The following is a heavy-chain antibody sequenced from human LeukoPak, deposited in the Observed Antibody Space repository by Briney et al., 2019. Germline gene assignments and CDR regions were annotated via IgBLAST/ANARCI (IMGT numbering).Heavy chain of an antibody. CDR3: ARPYYDILTSYFDY. J-gene: IGHJ4*02. D-gene: IGHD3-9*01. CDR1: GYTFTSYD. CDR2: MNPNSGNT. V-gene: IGHV1-8*01. Sequence: ASVKVSCKASGYTFTSYDINWVRQATGQGLEWMGWMNPNSGNTGYAQKLQGRVTMTRNTSISTAYMELSSLRSEDTAVYYCARPYYDILTSYFDYWGQGTLVTVSS.